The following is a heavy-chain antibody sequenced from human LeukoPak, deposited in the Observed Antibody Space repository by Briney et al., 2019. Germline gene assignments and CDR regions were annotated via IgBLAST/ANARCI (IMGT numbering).Heavy chain of an antibody. CDR3: ARDTVFGVQYPGFYGLDQ. CDR2: MFTCGDT. J-gene: IGHJ4*02. D-gene: IGHD3-3*01. V-gene: IGHV4-4*07. CDR1: GGSLVAYF. Sequence: SETLPVTCIVSGGSLVAYFWEALRPPGSRRLAWLGLMFTCGDTYYNPSHGGRLTISLDTAKNQIFLKLTSVTAADTAVYFCARDTVFGVQYPGFYGLDQWGQGALVTVSS.